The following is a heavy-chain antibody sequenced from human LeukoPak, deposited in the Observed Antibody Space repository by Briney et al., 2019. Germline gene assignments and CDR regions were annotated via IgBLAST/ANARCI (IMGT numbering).Heavy chain of an antibody. CDR2: ISYDGSNK. CDR1: GFTFSSYG. V-gene: IGHV3-30*18. J-gene: IGHJ4*02. Sequence: GGSLRLSCAASGFTFSSYGMHWVRQAPGKGLEWVAVISYDGSNKYYADSVKGRFTISRDNSKNTLYLQMNSLRAEDTAVYYCAKDRQLWLLGYYFDYWGQGTLVTVSS. D-gene: IGHD5-18*01. CDR3: AKDRQLWLLGYYFDY.